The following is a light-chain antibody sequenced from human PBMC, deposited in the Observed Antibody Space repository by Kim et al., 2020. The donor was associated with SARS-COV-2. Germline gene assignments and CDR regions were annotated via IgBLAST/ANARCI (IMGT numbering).Light chain of an antibody. Sequence: ASIRDRVTITCRASEDISTYLAWYQQKPGKAPKLLIHSASILQSEFPSRFSGSGSGTEFTLTISSLQLEDFAIYFCQQLDSHPVTFGGGTKVDIK. CDR1: EDISTY. CDR3: QQLDSHPVT. CDR2: SAS. J-gene: IGKJ4*01. V-gene: IGKV1-9*01.